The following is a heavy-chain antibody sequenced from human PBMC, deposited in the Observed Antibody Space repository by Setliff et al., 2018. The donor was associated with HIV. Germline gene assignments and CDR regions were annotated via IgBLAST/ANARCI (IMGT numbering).Heavy chain of an antibody. CDR3: AVWIREVIS. J-gene: IGHJ5*02. D-gene: IGHD3-10*01. CDR2: IRSKGYGSTT. CDR1: GFTFSGSA. Sequence: GGSLRLSCAASGFTFSGSAMHWVRQASGKGLEWVGRIRSKGYGSTTAYAASVKGRFTISRDDSKNTSYLHMNSLKTEDTAVYYCAVWIREVISWGRGALVTVSS. V-gene: IGHV3-73*01.